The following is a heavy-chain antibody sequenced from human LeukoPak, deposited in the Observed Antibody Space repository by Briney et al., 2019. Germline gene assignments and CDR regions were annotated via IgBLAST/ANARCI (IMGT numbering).Heavy chain of an antibody. Sequence: PGGSLRLSCAASGFTFSSYSMNWVRQAPGKGLEWVSSISSSSSYIYYADSVKGRFTISRDNAKKSLYLQMNSLRAEDTAVYYCARDSLTIPDAFDIWGQGTMVTVSS. CDR2: ISSSSSYI. V-gene: IGHV3-21*01. D-gene: IGHD2-15*01. CDR3: ARDSLTIPDAFDI. J-gene: IGHJ3*02. CDR1: GFTFSSYS.